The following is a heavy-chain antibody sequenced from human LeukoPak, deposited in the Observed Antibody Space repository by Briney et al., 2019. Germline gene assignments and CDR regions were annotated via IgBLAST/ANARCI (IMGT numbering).Heavy chain of an antibody. J-gene: IGHJ6*03. Sequence: SQTLSLTCAISGDSVSSNSAAWNWIRQSPSRGLEWLGRTYYRSKWYNDYAVSVKSRITINPDTSKNQFSMQLNSVTPEDTAVYYCARDHTHYCSSTSCYIDHYYYYMDVWGKGTTVTVSS. D-gene: IGHD2-2*02. V-gene: IGHV6-1*01. CDR1: GDSVSSNSAA. CDR3: ARDHTHYCSSTSCYIDHYYYYMDV. CDR2: TYYRSKWYN.